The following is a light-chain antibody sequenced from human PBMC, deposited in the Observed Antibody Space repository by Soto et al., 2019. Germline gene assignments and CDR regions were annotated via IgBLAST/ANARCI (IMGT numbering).Light chain of an antibody. CDR3: CSYAGRYTWV. CDR2: DVT. Sequence: QSALTQPRSVSGSPGQSVTISCTGTSSDVGGYNYVSWYEQHPVKAPKLMIYDVTKRPSGVPDRFSGSKSGNTASLTISGLQAEDEADYYCCSYAGRYTWVFGTGTQLTVL. V-gene: IGLV2-11*01. CDR1: SSDVGGYNY. J-gene: IGLJ1*01.